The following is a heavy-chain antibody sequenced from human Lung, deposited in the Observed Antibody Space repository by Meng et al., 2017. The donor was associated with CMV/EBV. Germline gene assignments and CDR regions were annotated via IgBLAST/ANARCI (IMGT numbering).Heavy chain of an antibody. J-gene: IGHJ3*02. CDR3: ARKVFRASDAFDI. CDR1: GYTFTGYY. Sequence: ASLMVFXKASGYTFTGYYLHCVRQAPGQGLVWLGWINCKIGDANYTEKFESRVTVTRDTSNSTAYMELKKLTYDDTAVYFCARKVFRASDAFDIWGQGTMVTVSS. CDR2: INCKIGDA. V-gene: IGHV1-2*02.